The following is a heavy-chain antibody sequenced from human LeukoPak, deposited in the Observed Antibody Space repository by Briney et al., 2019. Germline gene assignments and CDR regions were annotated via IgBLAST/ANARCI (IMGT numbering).Heavy chain of an antibody. D-gene: IGHD1-14*01. J-gene: IGHJ4*02. V-gene: IGHV3-43*01. CDR2: ISWDGGST. CDR1: GFTFDDYS. Sequence: GGSLRLSCAASGFTFDDYSLHWGRQAPGEGLEWVSLISWDGGSTYYADSVKGRFTISRDNSKNSLYLQMNSLKTEDTALYYCAKDPGRGDYYFDYWGQGTLVTVSS. CDR3: AKDPGRGDYYFDY.